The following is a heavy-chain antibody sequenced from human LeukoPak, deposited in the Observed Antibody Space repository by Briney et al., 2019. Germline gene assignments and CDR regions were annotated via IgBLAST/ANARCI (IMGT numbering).Heavy chain of an antibody. V-gene: IGHV3-21*01. CDR2: SSTCGSYI. J-gene: IGHJ5*02. Sequence: PGGSLRLSCAASGFIVSDFYMKWDRHAPREGLEWDSYSSTCGSYIHYADSVKGRFTISRDAAKNSLYLQLGSLTVEDTAVYVCARGNYDFAYDPWGQGTLVTVSS. CDR1: GFIVSDFY. CDR3: ARGNYDFAYDP. D-gene: IGHD3-3*01.